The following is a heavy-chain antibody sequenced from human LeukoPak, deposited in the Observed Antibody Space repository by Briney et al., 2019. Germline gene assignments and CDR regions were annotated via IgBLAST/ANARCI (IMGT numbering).Heavy chain of an antibody. CDR2: VSNDGSGT. J-gene: IGHJ4*02. Sequence: PGGSLRLSCAASGFTFNRCWIHWVRQAPGKGLEWVSYVSNDGSGTTYADSVRGRFTISRDNAKNMLFLQMNSLRAEDTAVYYCAREGEATGAFDYWGQGTLVTVSS. CDR1: GFTFNRCW. CDR3: AREGEATGAFDY. V-gene: IGHV3-74*01. D-gene: IGHD3-16*01.